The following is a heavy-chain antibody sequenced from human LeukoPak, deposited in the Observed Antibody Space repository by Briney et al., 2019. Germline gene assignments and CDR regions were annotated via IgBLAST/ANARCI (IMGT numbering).Heavy chain of an antibody. CDR2: ISSGGSTI. J-gene: IGHJ6*03. CDR3: AGVDGTFSHNFYMDV. CDR1: GMTFSDYS. Sequence: GGSLRLSCEGFGMTFSDYSMNWVRQAPGKGLERISFISSGGSTIYYAGSVKGRFTISRDNARNTLSLEMNSLRGDDTALYYCAGVDGTFSHNFYMDVWGKGSTVTVSS. D-gene: IGHD5-24*01. V-gene: IGHV3-48*04.